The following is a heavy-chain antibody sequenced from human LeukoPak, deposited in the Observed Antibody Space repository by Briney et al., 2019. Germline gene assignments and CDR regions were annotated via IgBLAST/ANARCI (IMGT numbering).Heavy chain of an antibody. V-gene: IGHV4-4*07. D-gene: IGHD3-22*01. J-gene: IGHJ4*02. CDR1: GGSISSYY. Sequence: SETLSLTCTVSGGSISSYYWSWIRQPAGKGLEWIGRIYTSGSTNYNPSLKSRVTMSVDTSKNQFSLKLSSVTAADTAVYYCARDGADSSGYYYDYWGQGTLVTVSS. CDR3: ARDGADSSGYYYDY. CDR2: IYTSGST.